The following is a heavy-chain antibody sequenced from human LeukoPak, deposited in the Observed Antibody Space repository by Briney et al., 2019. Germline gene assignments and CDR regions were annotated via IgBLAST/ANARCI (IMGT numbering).Heavy chain of an antibody. D-gene: IGHD2-2*01. CDR2: IKSKTDGCTT. V-gene: IGHV3-15*01. J-gene: IGHJ6*04. CDR1: GFTFSNAW. Sequence: GGSLRLSCAASGFTFSNAWMSWVRQAPGKGLEWVGRIKSKTDGCTTDYAAPVKGRFTISRDDSKNTLYLQMNSLKTEDTAVHYCTTGPQGVYCSSTSCYADYYYGMDVWGKGTTVTVSS. CDR3: TTGPQGVYCSSTSCYADYYYGMDV.